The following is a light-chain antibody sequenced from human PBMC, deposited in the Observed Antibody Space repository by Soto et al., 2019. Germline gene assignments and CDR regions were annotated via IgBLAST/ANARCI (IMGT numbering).Light chain of an antibody. Sequence: EIVLTQSPGTLSLSPGERATLSCSASQSVSSSYLAWYQQKPGQAPRLLIYDASSRATGIPDRFSGSGSGTDFTLTIRRLEPEDFAVYYCQQYGSSPWTFGQGTKVEIK. CDR3: QQYGSSPWT. CDR2: DAS. J-gene: IGKJ1*01. V-gene: IGKV3-20*01. CDR1: QSVSSSY.